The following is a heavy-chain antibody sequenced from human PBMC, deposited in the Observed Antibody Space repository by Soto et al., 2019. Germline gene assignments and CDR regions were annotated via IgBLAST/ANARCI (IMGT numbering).Heavy chain of an antibody. CDR2: MNPNSGNT. Sequence: QVQLVQSGAEVKKPGASVKVSCKASGYTFTSYDINWVRQATGQGLEWMGWMNPNSGNTGYAQKFQGRVTMTRNPFHSTAYMELSSLSSEDTAVYYCARGSVHWRGNFDWLHGAPTPVIRFDSWGQGTLVTVSS. CDR3: ARGSVHWRGNFDWLHGAPTPVIRFDS. CDR1: GYTFTSYD. V-gene: IGHV1-8*01. D-gene: IGHD3-9*01. J-gene: IGHJ5*01.